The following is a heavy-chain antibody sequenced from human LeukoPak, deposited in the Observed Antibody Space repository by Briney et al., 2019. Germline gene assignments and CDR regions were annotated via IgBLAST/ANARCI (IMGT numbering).Heavy chain of an antibody. CDR2: IKQDGSEK. J-gene: IGHJ6*02. Sequence: GGSLRLSCAASRFTFSSYWMSWVRQAPGKGLEWVANIKQDGSEKYYVDSVKGRFTISRDNAKNSLYLQMNSLRAEDTAVYYCARDSLRYCSSTSCYYYGMDVWGQGTTVTVSS. V-gene: IGHV3-7*01. D-gene: IGHD2-2*01. CDR1: RFTFSSYW. CDR3: ARDSLRYCSSTSCYYYGMDV.